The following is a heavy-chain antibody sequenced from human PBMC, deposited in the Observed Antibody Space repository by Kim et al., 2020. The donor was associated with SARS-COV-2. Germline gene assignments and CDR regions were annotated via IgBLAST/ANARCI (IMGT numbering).Heavy chain of an antibody. Sequence: GGSLRLSCAASGFTFSNAWMSWVRQAPGKGLEWVGRIKSKTDGGTTDYAAPVKGRFTISRDDSKNTLYLQMNSLKTGDTAVYYCTTEDGGNRGGVDYYYYGMDVWGQGTTVTVSS. D-gene: IGHD3-16*01. J-gene: IGHJ6*02. V-gene: IGHV3-15*01. CDR3: TTEDGGNRGGVDYYYYGMDV. CDR1: GFTFSNAW. CDR2: IKSKTDGGTT.